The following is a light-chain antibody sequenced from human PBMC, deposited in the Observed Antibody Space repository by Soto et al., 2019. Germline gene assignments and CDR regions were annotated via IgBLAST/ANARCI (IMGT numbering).Light chain of an antibody. CDR3: QQRYNWPPLT. CDR2: DAT. CDR1: QSVFRY. V-gene: IGKV3-11*01. J-gene: IGKJ4*01. Sequence: ENVLTQSPATLSLSPGDTATLSCRASQSVFRYLAWYQQKSGQAPRLLIYDATKRAVGIPARFSGSGSGTDFTLTITSLEPEDFALHYCQQRYNWPPLTFGGGTKVEVK.